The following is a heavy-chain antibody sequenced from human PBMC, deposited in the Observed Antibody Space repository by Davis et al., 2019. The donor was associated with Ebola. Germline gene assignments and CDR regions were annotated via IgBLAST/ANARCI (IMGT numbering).Heavy chain of an antibody. Sequence: SVKVSCKASGYTFTSYDIHWVRQATGQGLEWMGWMNPNSGNTGYAQKFQGRVTMTRNTSISTAYMEVSSLRSEDTAVYYCERAPAWSAINYYCFDYWGQGTLVTVSS. CDR3: ERAPAWSAINYYCFDY. V-gene: IGHV1-8*01. D-gene: IGHD3-10*01. CDR1: GYTFTSYD. J-gene: IGHJ4*02. CDR2: MNPNSGNT.